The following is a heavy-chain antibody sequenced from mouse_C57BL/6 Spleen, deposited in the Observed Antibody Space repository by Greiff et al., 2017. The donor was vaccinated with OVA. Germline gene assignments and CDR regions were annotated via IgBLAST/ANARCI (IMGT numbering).Heavy chain of an antibody. D-gene: IGHD3-2*02. V-gene: IGHV3-6*01. CDR2: ISYDGSN. CDR1: GYSITSGYY. J-gene: IGHJ3*01. Sequence: EESGPGLVKPSQSLSLTCSVTGYSITSGYYWNWIRQFPGNKLEWMGYISYDGSNNYNPTLKNRISITRDTSKNQFFLKLNSVTTEDTATYDYARGGGQLRWFAYWGQGTLVTVSA. CDR3: ARGGGQLRWFAY.